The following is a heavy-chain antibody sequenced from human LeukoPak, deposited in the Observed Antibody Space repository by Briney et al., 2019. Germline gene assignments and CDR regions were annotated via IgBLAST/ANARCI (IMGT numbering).Heavy chain of an antibody. J-gene: IGHJ5*02. CDR2: ISSSGRTI. D-gene: IGHD3-22*01. CDR3: ARDITMTYNWFDP. Sequence: GGSLRLSCAVSEFTFSDYYMSWIRQAPGKGLEWVSYISSSGRTIYYADSVKGRFTISRDNAKNSLYLQMNSLRAEDTAVYYCARDITMTYNWFDPWGXGXLVTVSS. V-gene: IGHV3-11*04. CDR1: EFTFSDYY.